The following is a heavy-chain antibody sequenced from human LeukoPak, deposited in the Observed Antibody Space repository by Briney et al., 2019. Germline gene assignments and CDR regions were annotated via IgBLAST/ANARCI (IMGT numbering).Heavy chain of an antibody. CDR1: GFNVITNY. V-gene: IGHV4-59*08. CDR2: MYDSGST. D-gene: IGHD6-6*01. J-gene: IGHJ4*02. CDR3: ARHSGRDSSCP. Sequence: GSLRLSCAASGFNVITNYMNWIRQPPGKGLEWIGYMYDSGSTKYNPSLKSRVTISVDTSKNQFFLRLTSVTAADTAVYYCARHSGRDSSCPWGQGTLVTVSS.